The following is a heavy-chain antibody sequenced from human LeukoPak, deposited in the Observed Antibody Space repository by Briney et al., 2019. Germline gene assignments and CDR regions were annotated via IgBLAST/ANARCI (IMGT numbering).Heavy chain of an antibody. CDR2: IKPKTDGETT. Sequence: GGSLRLSCAASGFTFSNAYMNRGRQAPGEGLEWVGRIKPKTDGETTEYAAAVVGRCSISRDDSNNMLYLQMNSLKTEDTAVYYCITPLPYSAQGGRGTLVTVSA. J-gene: IGHJ4*02. D-gene: IGHD2-21*01. V-gene: IGHV3-15*07. CDR3: ITPLPYSAQ. CDR1: GFTFSNAY.